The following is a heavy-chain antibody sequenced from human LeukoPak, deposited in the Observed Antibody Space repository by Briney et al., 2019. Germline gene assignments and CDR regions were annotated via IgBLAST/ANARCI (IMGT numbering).Heavy chain of an antibody. CDR3: ASLLARVLDSAHYMDV. J-gene: IGHJ6*03. D-gene: IGHD3-3*02. Sequence: PSETLSLTCAVYGGSFSGYYWSWIRQPPGKGLEWIGEINHSGSTNYNPSLKSRVTISVDTSKNQFSLKLSSVTAADTAVYYCASLLARVLDSAHYMDVWGKGTTVTVSS. CDR1: GGSFSGYY. CDR2: INHSGST. V-gene: IGHV4-34*01.